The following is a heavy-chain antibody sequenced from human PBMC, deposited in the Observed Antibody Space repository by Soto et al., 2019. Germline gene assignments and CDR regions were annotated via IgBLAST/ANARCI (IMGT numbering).Heavy chain of an antibody. J-gene: IGHJ4*02. CDR2: IYPADSDI. V-gene: IGHV5-51*01. CDR1: GYSFTNHW. D-gene: IGHD4-17*01. CDR3: ARRIYGANDY. Sequence: PGESLKLSCEGSGYSFTNHWIDWVRQIPGKGLQWMGVIYPADSDIKYSPSFQGHVTLSVDKSTSTAYLQWSGLKASDTGVYFCARRIYGANDYWGQGTQVTVSS.